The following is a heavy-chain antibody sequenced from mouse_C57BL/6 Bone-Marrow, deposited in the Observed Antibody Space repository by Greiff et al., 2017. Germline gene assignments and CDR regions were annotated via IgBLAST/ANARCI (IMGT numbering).Heavy chain of an antibody. J-gene: IGHJ4*01. V-gene: IGHV1-64*01. D-gene: IGHD2-5*01. CDR3: ARRESNYGFYYAMDY. Sequence: QVQLQKPGAELVKPGASVKLSCKASGYTFTSYWMHWVKQRPGQGLEWIGMIHPNSGSTNYNEKFKSKATLTVDKSSSTAYMQLSSLTSEDSAVYYCARRESNYGFYYAMDYWGQGTSVTVSS. CDR2: IHPNSGST. CDR1: GYTFTSYW.